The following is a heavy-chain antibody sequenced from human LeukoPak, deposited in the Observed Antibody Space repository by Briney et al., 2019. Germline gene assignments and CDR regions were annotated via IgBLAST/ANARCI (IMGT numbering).Heavy chain of an antibody. CDR1: GGSISSYY. D-gene: IGHD1-7*01. CDR2: IYYSGST. Sequence: SETLSLTCTVSGGSISSYYWSWIRQPPGKGLEWIGSIYYSGSTYYNPSLKSRVTISVDTSKNQFSLKLSSVTAADTAVYYCARRKLNWNYGLGAFDIWGQGTMVTVSS. CDR3: ARRKLNWNYGLGAFDI. V-gene: IGHV4-39*01. J-gene: IGHJ3*02.